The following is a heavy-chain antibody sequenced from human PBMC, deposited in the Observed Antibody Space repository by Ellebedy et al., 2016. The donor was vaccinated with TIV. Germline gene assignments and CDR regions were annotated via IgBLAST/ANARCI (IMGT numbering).Heavy chain of an antibody. CDR1: GGTFSSYA. Sequence: SVKVSXXASGGTFSSYAISWVRQAPGQGLEWMGGIIPIFGTANYAQKFQGRVTITADESTSTAYMELSSLRSEDTAVYYCARDPARQFDYWGQGTLVTVSS. CDR2: IIPIFGTA. J-gene: IGHJ4*02. V-gene: IGHV1-69*13. CDR3: ARDPARQFDY.